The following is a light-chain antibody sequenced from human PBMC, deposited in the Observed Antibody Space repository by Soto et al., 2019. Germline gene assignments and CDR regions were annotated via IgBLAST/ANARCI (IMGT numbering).Light chain of an antibody. CDR2: KAS. J-gene: IGKJ5*01. CDR1: QGISSY. CDR3: QQYNSYQIT. V-gene: IGKV1-8*01. Sequence: AIRMTQSPSSLSASTGDRVTITCRASQGISSYLAWYQQKPGKAPKLLIYKASSLESGVPSRFSGSGSGTEFTLTISSLQPDDFATYYCQQYNSYQITFGQGTRLEIK.